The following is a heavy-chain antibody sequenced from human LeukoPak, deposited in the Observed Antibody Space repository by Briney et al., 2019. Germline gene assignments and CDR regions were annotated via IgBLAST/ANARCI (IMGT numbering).Heavy chain of an antibody. CDR1: GGSISSYY. J-gene: IGHJ3*02. CDR2: IYYSGST. Sequence: SETLSLTCTVSGGSISSYYWSWIQQPPGKGLEWIGYIYYSGSTNYNPSLKSRVTISVDTSKNQFSLKLSSVTAADTAVYYCARSIGGVIVEDAFDIWGQGTMVTVSS. V-gene: IGHV4-59*01. CDR3: ARSIGGVIVEDAFDI. D-gene: IGHD3-16*02.